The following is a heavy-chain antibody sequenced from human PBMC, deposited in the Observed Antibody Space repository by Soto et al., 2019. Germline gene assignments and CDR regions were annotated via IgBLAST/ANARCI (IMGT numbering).Heavy chain of an antibody. J-gene: IGHJ5*02. CDR3: ARDVVTTVAGSVNWFDP. Sequence: LRLSCAASGFSLRTYGMHWLRRAPGKGLEWVAFIWYDGTKKFYANSVKGRSTISKDNSNNIVYLQMGGLRAEDTAVYYCARDVVTTVAGSVNWFDPWGQGTLVTVSS. V-gene: IGHV3-33*01. CDR2: IWYDGTKK. D-gene: IGHD6-19*01. CDR1: GFSLRTYG.